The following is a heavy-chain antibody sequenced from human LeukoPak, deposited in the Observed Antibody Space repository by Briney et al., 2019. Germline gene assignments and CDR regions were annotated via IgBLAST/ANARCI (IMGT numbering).Heavy chain of an antibody. CDR1: GDSVSSSGYY. CDR3: GGAATGTVGWFDP. CDR2: IYYSGTT. Sequence: SETLSLTCTVSGDSVSSSGYYWGWIRQPTGKGLEWIGRIYYSGTTSYNPSLKSRVTISVDTSKNQFSLMLTSVTASDTAVYFCGGAATGTVGWFDPWGQGTLVTVSS. J-gene: IGHJ5*02. V-gene: IGHV4-39*01. D-gene: IGHD6-13*01.